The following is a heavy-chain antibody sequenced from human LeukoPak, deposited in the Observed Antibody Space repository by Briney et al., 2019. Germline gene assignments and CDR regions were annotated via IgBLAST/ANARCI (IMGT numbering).Heavy chain of an antibody. J-gene: IGHJ4*02. Sequence: SETLSLTCAVYGGSFSGYYWSWIRQPPGKGLEWIGEINHSGGTNYNPSLKSRVTISVDTSKNQFSLKLSSVTAADTAVYYCARQHTYYYGSGSYPRFDYWGQGTLVTVSS. D-gene: IGHD3-10*01. CDR2: INHSGGT. CDR1: GGSFSGYY. CDR3: ARQHTYYYGSGSYPRFDY. V-gene: IGHV4-34*01.